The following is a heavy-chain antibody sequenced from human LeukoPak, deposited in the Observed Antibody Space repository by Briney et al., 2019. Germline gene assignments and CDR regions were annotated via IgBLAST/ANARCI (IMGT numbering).Heavy chain of an antibody. CDR3: ARGENIVVVPAAKGDY. D-gene: IGHD2-2*01. CDR2: INPNSGGT. Sequence: ASVKVSCKASGYTFTGYYMHWVRQAPGQGLEWMGWINPNSGGTNYAQKFQGRVTMTRDTSISTAYMELSRLRSDDTAVYYCARGENIVVVPAAKGDYWGQGTLVTVSS. V-gene: IGHV1-2*02. CDR1: GYTFTGYY. J-gene: IGHJ4*02.